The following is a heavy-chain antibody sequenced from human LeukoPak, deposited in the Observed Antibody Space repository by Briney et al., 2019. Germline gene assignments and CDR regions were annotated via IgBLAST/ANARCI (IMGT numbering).Heavy chain of an antibody. Sequence: GGSLRLSCAASGFTFSRYWMHWVRQAPGTGLVWVSRINPDGSRTDYADSVKGRFTISRDNSKNTLYLQTNSLRAEDTAVYYCARDLRRFAAYYFDYWGQGTLVTVSS. CDR1: GFTFSRYW. CDR3: ARDLRRFAAYYFDY. J-gene: IGHJ4*02. V-gene: IGHV3-74*01. CDR2: INPDGSRT. D-gene: IGHD5/OR15-5a*01.